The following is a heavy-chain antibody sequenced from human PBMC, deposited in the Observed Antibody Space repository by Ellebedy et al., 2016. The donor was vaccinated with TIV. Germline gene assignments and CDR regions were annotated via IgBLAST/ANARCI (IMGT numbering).Heavy chain of an antibody. CDR1: GFTFSSYW. CDR2: INQDGNER. V-gene: IGHV3-7*03. D-gene: IGHD2/OR15-2a*01. J-gene: IGHJ4*02. CDR3: ARVAANSFDY. Sequence: GESLKISXAASGFTFSSYWMGWVRQAPGRGLQWISYINQDGNERYHADSVKGRFTISRDNAKNTVYMQMNSLRDDDTAVYYCARVAANSFDYWGQGILVTVSS.